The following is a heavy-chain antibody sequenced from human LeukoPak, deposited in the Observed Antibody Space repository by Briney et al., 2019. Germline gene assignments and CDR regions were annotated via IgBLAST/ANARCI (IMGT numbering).Heavy chain of an antibody. Sequence: GRSLRLSCAASGFTFSSYAMHWVRQAPGEGLEWVAVISYDGSNKYYADSVKGRFTISRDNSKNTLYLQMNSLRAEDTAVYYCARGNPRYYHDSSGFAHHFDYWGQGTLVTVSS. J-gene: IGHJ4*02. CDR2: ISYDGSNK. CDR3: ARGNPRYYHDSSGFAHHFDY. CDR1: GFTFSSYA. D-gene: IGHD3-22*01. V-gene: IGHV3-30-3*01.